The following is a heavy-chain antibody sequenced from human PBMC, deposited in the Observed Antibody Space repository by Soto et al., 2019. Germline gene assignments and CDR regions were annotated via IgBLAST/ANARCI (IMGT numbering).Heavy chain of an antibody. J-gene: IGHJ5*02. D-gene: IGHD2-21*02. CDR3: AKEPRGGTYCRGDCHNWFDP. CDR1: GFTFSSYA. Sequence: GGSLRLSCAASGFTFSSYAMSWVRQAPGKGLEWVSAISGSGGSTYYADSVKGRFTISRDNSKNTLYLQMNSLRAEDTAVYYSAKEPRGGTYCRGDCHNWFDPWGQGTLVTVSS. CDR2: ISGSGGST. V-gene: IGHV3-23*01.